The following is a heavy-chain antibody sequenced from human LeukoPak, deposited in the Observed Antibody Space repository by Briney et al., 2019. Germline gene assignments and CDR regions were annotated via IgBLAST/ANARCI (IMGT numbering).Heavy chain of an antibody. CDR1: GGSISGGGYY. CDR2: ISYSGST. J-gene: IGHJ4*02. D-gene: IGHD6-13*01. CDR3: YSTSGGRPH. Sequence: SETLSLTCTVSGGSISGGGYYWGWIRQPPGKGLEWIGSISYSGSTNCNPSLKGRVTISEDTSKNQFSLKVNSVTAEDTAVYYCYSTSGGRPHWGQGTLVTVSS. V-gene: IGHV4-39*01.